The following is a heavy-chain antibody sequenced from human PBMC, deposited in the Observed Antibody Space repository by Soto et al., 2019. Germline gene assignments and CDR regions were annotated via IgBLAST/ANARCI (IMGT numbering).Heavy chain of an antibody. J-gene: IGHJ6*03. CDR3: ARRSGETTATLVYYYFYMDV. Sequence: QVQLVQSGAEVKKPGASVRVSCKAPGYSFSAYYIHWMRQAPGQGLEWTGWINPNSRGTKFAQKFQVCVTMTRETAISTAYVEQSEMKSDDTDVYFLARRSGETTATLVYYYFYMDVWGKGITVTVSS. CDR1: GYSFSAYY. D-gene: IGHD4-17*01. CDR2: INPNSRGT. V-gene: IGHV1-2*04.